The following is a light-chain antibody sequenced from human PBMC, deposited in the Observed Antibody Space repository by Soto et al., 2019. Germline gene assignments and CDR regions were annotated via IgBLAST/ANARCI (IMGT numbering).Light chain of an antibody. CDR2: GAS. CDR1: QTIRDNY. Sequence: VVLTQSPATLSVSPGERVTLSCRASQTIRDNYLAWYQQKPGQAPRLLIYGASGRATGIPDRFSGSGSGTEFTLTISSLQSGDLAVYYCQQYHTYPQTFGQGTRLEI. V-gene: IGKV3D-15*01. CDR3: QQYHTYPQT. J-gene: IGKJ2*01.